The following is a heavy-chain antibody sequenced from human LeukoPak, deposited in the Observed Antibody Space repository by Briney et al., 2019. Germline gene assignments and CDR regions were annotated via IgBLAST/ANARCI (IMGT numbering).Heavy chain of an antibody. CDR2: INAGNDNT. CDR1: GYTFTSYA. D-gene: IGHD3-10*01. V-gene: IGHV1-3*01. Sequence: GASVKVSCKASGYTFTSYAMHWVRQAPGQRLEWMGWINAGNDNTKYSQKFQGRVTITRDTSASTVYMELSSLRSEDTAAYYCTRGLLWFGELSPPGYWGQGTLVTVSS. CDR3: TRGLLWFGELSPPGY. J-gene: IGHJ4*02.